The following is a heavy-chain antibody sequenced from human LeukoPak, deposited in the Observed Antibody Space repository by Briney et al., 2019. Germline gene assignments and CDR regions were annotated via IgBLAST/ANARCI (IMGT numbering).Heavy chain of an antibody. V-gene: IGHV6-1*01. CDR2: TYYRSKWYN. Sequence: SQTLSLTCVISGDSVSSNSAAWNWIRQSPSRGLEWLGRTYYRSKWYNDYAVSVKSRININPDTSKNQLSLQLNYVTPEDTAVYYCARESSSWYGYFHHWGQGTLVTVSS. J-gene: IGHJ1*01. D-gene: IGHD6-13*01. CDR1: GDSVSSNSAA. CDR3: ARESSSWYGYFHH.